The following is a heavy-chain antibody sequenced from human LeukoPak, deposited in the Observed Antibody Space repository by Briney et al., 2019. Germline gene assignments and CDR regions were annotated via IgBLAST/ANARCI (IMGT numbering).Heavy chain of an antibody. CDR3: TRGSVLLWFGEPKNWFDP. CDR2: INPSGGST. CDR1: GYTFTSYY. V-gene: IGHV1-46*01. J-gene: IGHJ5*02. D-gene: IGHD3-10*01. Sequence: GASVKVSCKASGYTFTSYYMHWVRQAPGQGLEWMGIINPSGGSTSYAQKFQGRVTMTRDTSTSTVYMELSSLRSEDTAVYYCTRGSVLLWFGEPKNWFDPWGQGTLVTVSS.